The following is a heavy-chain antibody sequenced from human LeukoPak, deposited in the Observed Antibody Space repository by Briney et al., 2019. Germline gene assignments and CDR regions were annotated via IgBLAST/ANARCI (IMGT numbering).Heavy chain of an antibody. D-gene: IGHD2/OR15-2a*01. J-gene: IGHJ3*02. V-gene: IGHV4-39*01. CDR1: GGSISSSSYY. CDR3: ARPFLHLQLSAFDI. CDR2: INYSGST. Sequence: SETLSLTCTVSGGSISSSSYYWGWIRQPPGKGLEWIGSINYSGSTYYNPSLKSRVTISLDTSKNQFSLKLSSVTAADTAVYYCARPFLHLQLSAFDIWGQGTMVTVSS.